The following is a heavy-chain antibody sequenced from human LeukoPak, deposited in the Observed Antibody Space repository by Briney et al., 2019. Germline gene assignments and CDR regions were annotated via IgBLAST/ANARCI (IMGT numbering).Heavy chain of an antibody. D-gene: IGHD1-26*01. J-gene: IGHJ4*02. CDR2: IKEDGSAK. V-gene: IGHV3-7*01. CDR1: GFTFSTYG. CDR3: ARDSAGYDY. Sequence: GGSLRLSCAASGFTFSTYGMSWVRQAPGKGLEWVANIKEDGSAKYYADSVKGRFTISRDNAKNSLYLQMNSLRAEDTAVYYCARDSAGYDYWGQGTLVTVSS.